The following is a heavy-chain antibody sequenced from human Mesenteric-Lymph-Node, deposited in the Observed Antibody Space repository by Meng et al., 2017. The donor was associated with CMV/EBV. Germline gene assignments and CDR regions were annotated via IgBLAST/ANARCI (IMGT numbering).Heavy chain of an antibody. CDR1: GFTFTSYA. J-gene: IGHJ2*01. V-gene: IGHV3-23*01. CDR2: ISSSGGST. Sequence: GESLKISCAASGFTFTSYAISWLRQAPGKGLEWVSAISSSGGSTYYADSVKGRFTISRDNSKETLYLQINSLRVEDTAVYYCAKENLPTGHYYSWYFDLWGRDTLVTVSS. CDR3: AKENLPTGHYYSWYFDL. D-gene: IGHD1-26*01.